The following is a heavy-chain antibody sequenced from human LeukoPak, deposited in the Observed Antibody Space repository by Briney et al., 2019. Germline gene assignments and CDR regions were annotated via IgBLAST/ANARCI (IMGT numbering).Heavy chain of an antibody. J-gene: IGHJ4*02. CDR3: ARRLGYCSSTSCYKYYFDY. CDR2: IYPGDSDT. CDR1: GYSFTSYW. Sequence: GASLKISCKGSGYSFTSYWIGWVRPLPGKGLEWMGIIYPGDSDTRYSPSFQGQVTISADKSISTAYLQWSSLKASDTAMYYCARRLGYCSSTSCYKYYFDYWGQGTLVTVSS. D-gene: IGHD2-2*02. V-gene: IGHV5-51*01.